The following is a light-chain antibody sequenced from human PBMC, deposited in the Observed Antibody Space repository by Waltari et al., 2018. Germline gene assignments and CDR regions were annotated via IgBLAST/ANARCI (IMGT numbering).Light chain of an antibody. Sequence: QSALTQPPSASGSPGQPVTISCTGTSSDVGGFAYVPWYQQHPGKVPRLMIYEVSKRPSGVPDRFSGSKSGNTASLTVSGLQVEDEADYYCSSFAGSSQMLFGGGTKLTVL. CDR1: SSDVGGFAY. V-gene: IGLV2-8*01. CDR3: SSFAGSSQML. J-gene: IGLJ2*01. CDR2: EVS.